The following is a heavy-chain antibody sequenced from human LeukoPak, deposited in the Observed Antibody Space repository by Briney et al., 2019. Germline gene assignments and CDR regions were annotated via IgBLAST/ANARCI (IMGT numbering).Heavy chain of an antibody. J-gene: IGHJ6*03. CDR3: ARAAVYSYGTEYYYYYMDV. Sequence: SETLSLACTVSGGSISSYYLSWIRQPAGKGLEWIGRIYSSGSTNYNPSLKSRVTISVDTSKNQFSLKLSSVTAADTAVYYCARAAVYSYGTEYYYYYMDVWGKGTTVTVSS. D-gene: IGHD5-18*01. CDR2: IYSSGST. V-gene: IGHV4-4*07. CDR1: GGSISSYY.